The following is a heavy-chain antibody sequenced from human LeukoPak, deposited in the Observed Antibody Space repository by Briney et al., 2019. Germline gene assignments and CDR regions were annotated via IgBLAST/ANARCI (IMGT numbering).Heavy chain of an antibody. CDR1: GGSITNYY. J-gene: IGHJ4*02. Sequence: SETLSLTCTVSGGSITNYYWSWIRQPPGKGLEWIGFSYYNGNTNYNPSLKSRVTISVDMSKNQFSLSLRSVTAADTAVYYCASQYCSSTSCYKNFDYWGQGTLVTVSS. V-gene: IGHV4-59*01. CDR2: SYYNGNT. CDR3: ASQYCSSTSCYKNFDY. D-gene: IGHD2-2*02.